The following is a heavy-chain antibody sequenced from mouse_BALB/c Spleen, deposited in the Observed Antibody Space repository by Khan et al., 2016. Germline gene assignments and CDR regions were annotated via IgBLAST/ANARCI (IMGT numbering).Heavy chain of an antibody. Sequence: EVKLLESGGGLVQPGGSLKLSCAATGFDFSRYWMSWVRQAPGKGLEWIGEINPDSSTINYTPSLKDKFIISRDNAKNTLYLQMSKVRSEDTALYYCAIQGLQWSTTGYFDVWGAGTTVTVSS. V-gene: IGHV4-1*02. CDR1: GFDFSRYW. CDR2: INPDSSTI. CDR3: AIQGLQWSTTGYFDV. D-gene: IGHD2-10*01. J-gene: IGHJ1*01.